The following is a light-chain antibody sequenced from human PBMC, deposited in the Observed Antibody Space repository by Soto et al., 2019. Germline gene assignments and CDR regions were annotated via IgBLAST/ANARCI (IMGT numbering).Light chain of an antibody. V-gene: IGKV1-39*01. CDR3: QQSDSTLIT. CDR2: AES. CDR1: QSISSY. Sequence: DIQMTQSPSSLSASVGDRVTITCRASQSISSYLNWYQQKPGKAPKLQIYAESSGQSGVPSRFSGSGSGTDFTLTISSLQPEDFATYYCQQSDSTLITFGQGTRLEMK. J-gene: IGKJ5*01.